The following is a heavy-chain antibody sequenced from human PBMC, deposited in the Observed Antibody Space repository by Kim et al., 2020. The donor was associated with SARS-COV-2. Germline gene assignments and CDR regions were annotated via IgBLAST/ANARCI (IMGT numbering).Heavy chain of an antibody. CDR2: IKHDGSDK. CDR1: GFTFSTNW. J-gene: IGHJ4*02. Sequence: GGSLRLSCAASGFTFSTNWMTWVRQAPGKGLEWVANIKHDGSDKYYVDSVKGRFTISRDNAKNSLFLQMNSLRAEDTAVYYCARQSSNYCTNGACYDFDYRCQGTLLTVSS. D-gene: IGHD2-8*01. V-gene: IGHV3-7*03. CDR3: ARQSSNYCTNGACYDFDY.